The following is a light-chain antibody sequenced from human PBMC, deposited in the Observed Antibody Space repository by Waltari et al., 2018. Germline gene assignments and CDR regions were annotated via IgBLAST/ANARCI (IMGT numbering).Light chain of an antibody. CDR3: QQSYTTPRT. CDR2: STS. CDR1: QNIGTY. V-gene: IGKV1-39*01. J-gene: IGKJ2*01. Sequence: DIQMTQSPSPLSASVGDSVTCTCRARQNIGTYLNWYQQKPGKAPKLLIYSTSSLQSGVPSRFSGGTSGAHFTLTINSLQPEDFATYYCQQSYTTPRTFGQGTNLEIK.